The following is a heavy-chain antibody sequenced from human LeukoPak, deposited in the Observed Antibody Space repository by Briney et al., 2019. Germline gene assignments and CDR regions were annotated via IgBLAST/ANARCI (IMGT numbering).Heavy chain of an antibody. D-gene: IGHD2-2*01. CDR2: IYYTGST. Sequence: PSQTLSLTCTVSGASISSSAYYWSWIRQHPGEGLEWVGYIYYTGSTYYNPSLKSRVTISLDTSKNQFSLKLSSVTAADTAVYYCARSGSYHLPGDYWGQGTLVTVSS. V-gene: IGHV4-31*03. CDR1: GASISSSAYY. J-gene: IGHJ4*02. CDR3: ARSGSYHLPGDY.